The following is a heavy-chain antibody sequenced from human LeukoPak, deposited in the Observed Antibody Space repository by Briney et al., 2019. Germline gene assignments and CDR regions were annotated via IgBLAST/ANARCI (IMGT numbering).Heavy chain of an antibody. D-gene: IGHD3-22*01. V-gene: IGHV4-4*07. CDR2: IYTSGST. J-gene: IGHJ3*02. CDR1: GGSISSYY. CDR3: ASQYYYDTLGAFDI. Sequence: PSETLSLTCTVSGGSISSYYWSWIRQPAGKGLEWIGRIYTSGSTNYNPSLKSRVTMSVDTSKNQFSLKLSSVTAAGTAVYYCASQYYYDTLGAFDIWGQGTMVTVSS.